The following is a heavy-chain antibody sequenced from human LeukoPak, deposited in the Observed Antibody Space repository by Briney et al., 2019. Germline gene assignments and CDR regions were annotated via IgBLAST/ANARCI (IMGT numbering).Heavy chain of an antibody. Sequence: GGSLRLSCAASGFTFSSYGMHWVRQAPGKGLEWVAFIRYDGSIIYYTDSVKGRFTISRDNAKNSLYLQMNSLRAEDTAVYYCARVGNSLLWFGESNWFDPWGQGTLVTVSS. D-gene: IGHD3-10*01. V-gene: IGHV3-30*02. CDR3: ARVGNSLLWFGESNWFDP. J-gene: IGHJ5*02. CDR2: IRYDGSII. CDR1: GFTFSSYG.